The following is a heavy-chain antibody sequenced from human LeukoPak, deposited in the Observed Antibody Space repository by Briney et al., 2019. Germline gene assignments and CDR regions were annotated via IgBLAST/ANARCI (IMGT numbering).Heavy chain of an antibody. Sequence: SETLSLTCTVSGGSISSSSYYWGWIRQPPGKGLEWIGSIYYSGSTYYNPSLKSRVTISVDTSKNQFSLELSSVTAADTAVYYCAREGSGESFWSGYHPLGPDYWGQGTLVTVSS. CDR2: IYYSGST. D-gene: IGHD3-3*01. CDR3: AREGSGESFWSGYHPLGPDY. V-gene: IGHV4-39*07. J-gene: IGHJ4*02. CDR1: GGSISSSSYY.